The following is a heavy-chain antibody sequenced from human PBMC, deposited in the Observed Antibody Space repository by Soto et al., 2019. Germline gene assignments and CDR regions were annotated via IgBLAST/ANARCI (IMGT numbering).Heavy chain of an antibody. J-gene: IGHJ6*03. CDR1: GGSLSGYY. D-gene: IGHD1-26*01. CDR3: ARGVLTWGYYYYYYMDV. V-gene: IGHV4-34*01. CDR2: INHSGST. Sequence: QVQLQQWGAGLLKPSETLSLTCAVYGGSLSGYYWSWIRQPPGKGLEWIGEINHSGSTNYNPSLKSRVTISVDTSKNQFSLKLSSVTAADTAVYYCARGVLTWGYYYYYYMDVWGKGTTVTVSS.